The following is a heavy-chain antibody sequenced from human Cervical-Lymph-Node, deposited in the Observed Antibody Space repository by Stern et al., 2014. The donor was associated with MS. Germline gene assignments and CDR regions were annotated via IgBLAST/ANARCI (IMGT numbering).Heavy chain of an antibody. J-gene: IGHJ5*02. D-gene: IGHD5-12*01. CDR1: GGTFSSYA. CDR2: IIPLFGTP. V-gene: IGHV1-69*01. CDR3: GVSGYDYLRWFDP. Sequence: VQLVEAGAEVKKPGSSVKVSCTASGGTFSSYAISWLRQAHGQGPEWMGGIIPLFGTPKYAQKFQGRVTITADQSTNTAYLELSSLRSEDTAVYYCGVSGYDYLRWFDPWGQGTLVTVSS.